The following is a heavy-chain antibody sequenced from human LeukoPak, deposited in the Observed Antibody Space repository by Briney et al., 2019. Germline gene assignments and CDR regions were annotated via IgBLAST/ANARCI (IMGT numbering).Heavy chain of an antibody. Sequence: GGSLRLSCAASGFTISNYFMHWVRQGPGKGLVWVSRINSDGSDINYADSVKGRFTTSRDNAKNTLYLQMNSLRDEDTAVYYCARHIAAAAFDPWGQGTLVPVAS. D-gene: IGHD6-13*01. CDR2: INSDGSDI. J-gene: IGHJ5*02. CDR1: GFTISNYF. V-gene: IGHV3-74*01. CDR3: ARHIAAAAFDP.